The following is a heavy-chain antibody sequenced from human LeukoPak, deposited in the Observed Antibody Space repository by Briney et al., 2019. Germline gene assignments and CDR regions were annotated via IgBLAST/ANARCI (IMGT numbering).Heavy chain of an antibody. CDR1: SGSITSNNYY. D-gene: IGHD6-13*01. J-gene: IGHJ5*02. Sequence: SETLSLTCTLSSGSITSNNYYWGWLRQPPGKGLEWIGSIYYSGNTYYNPSLKTRLTMSVDTSKNQFSLKLSSVTAADTAVYYCARHYVAAAGNWLGPWGQGTLVTVSS. CDR3: ARHYVAAAGNWLGP. CDR2: IYYSGNT. V-gene: IGHV4-39*01.